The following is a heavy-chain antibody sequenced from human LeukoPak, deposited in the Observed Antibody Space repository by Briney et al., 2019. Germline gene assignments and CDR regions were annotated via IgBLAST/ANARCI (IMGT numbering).Heavy chain of an antibody. J-gene: IGHJ6*02. D-gene: IGHD6-6*01. CDR1: GFSVSNTY. CDR3: ARSAARLRYYYAMDV. V-gene: IGHV3-53*04. Sequence: GGSLRLSCAASGFSVSNTYMSWVRQAPGKGVEWLSVIYSGDSGVSTYYADSVEGRFTISRHNSKNTLYLQMSSLRAEDTAVYFCARSAARLRYYYAMDVWGQGTTVTVCS. CDR2: IYSGDSGVST.